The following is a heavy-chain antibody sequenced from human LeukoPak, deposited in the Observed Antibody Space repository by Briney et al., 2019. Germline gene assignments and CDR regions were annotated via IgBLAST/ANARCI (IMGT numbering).Heavy chain of an antibody. V-gene: IGHV5-51*01. CDR3: GTTVTTSFYYYYGMDV. CDR2: IYPGDSDT. CDR1: GYSFTGYW. J-gene: IGHJ6*02. Sequence: GESLKISCKGSGYSFTGYWIGWVRQMPGKGLEWMGIIYPGDSDTRYSPSFQGQVTISADKSISTAYLQWSSLKASDTAMYYCGTTVTTSFYYYYGMDVWGQGTTVTVSS. D-gene: IGHD4-17*01.